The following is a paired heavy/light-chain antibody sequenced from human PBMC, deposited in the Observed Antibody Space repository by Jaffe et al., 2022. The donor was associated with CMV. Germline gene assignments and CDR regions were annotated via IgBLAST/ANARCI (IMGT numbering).Light chain of an antibody. CDR1: ALPKQY. Sequence: SYELTQPPSVSVSPGQTARITCSGDALPKQYAYWYQQKPGQAPVLVIYKDSERPSGIPERFSGSSSGTTVTLTISGVQAEDEADYYCQSADSSGTPGVVFGGGTKLTVL. CDR2: KDS. J-gene: IGLJ2*01. V-gene: IGLV3-25*03. CDR3: QSADSSGTPGVV.
Heavy chain of an antibody. V-gene: IGHV3-15*01. CDR3: TTGPAPPNDYGDYDEGSYYYYGMDV. Sequence: EVQLVESGGGLVKPGGSLRLSCAASGFTFSNAWMSWVRQAPGKGLEWVGRIKSKTDGGTTDYAAPVKGRFTISRDDSKNTLYLQMNSLKTEDTAVYYCTTGPAPPNDYGDYDEGSYYYYGMDVWGQGTTVTVSS. CDR2: IKSKTDGGTT. D-gene: IGHD4-17*01. CDR1: GFTFSNAW. J-gene: IGHJ6*02.